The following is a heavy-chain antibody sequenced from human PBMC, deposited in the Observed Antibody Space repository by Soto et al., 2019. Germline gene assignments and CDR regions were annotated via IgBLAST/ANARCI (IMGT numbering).Heavy chain of an antibody. D-gene: IGHD3-22*01. J-gene: IGHJ3*02. CDR1: GGSLSSSAYS. CDR2: IYQSGST. CDR3: ARELLFYDSDGFSWDDAFDI. V-gene: IGHV4-30-2*01. Sequence: PSETLSLTCAVSGGSLSSSAYSWSWIRQPPGKGLEWIGFIYQSGSTYYNPSLKSRVTMSLDRPKNQFSLKLSSVTAAVTAVYYCARELLFYDSDGFSWDDAFDIWGQGTMVTVSS.